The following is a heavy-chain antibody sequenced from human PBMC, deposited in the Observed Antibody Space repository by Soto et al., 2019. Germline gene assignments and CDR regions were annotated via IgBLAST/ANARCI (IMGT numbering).Heavy chain of an antibody. CDR2: ITGSGGNT. CDR1: GFTFNTYA. Sequence: GGSLRLPCAASGFTFNTYAMSWVRQAPGKGLEWVSGITGSGGNTYYADSVKGRFTISRDNSKNTLYLQMNSLRAEDTAVYYCARDVQFQSFDYWGQGTLVTVSS. V-gene: IGHV3-23*01. CDR3: ARDVQFQSFDY. J-gene: IGHJ4*02. D-gene: IGHD4-4*01.